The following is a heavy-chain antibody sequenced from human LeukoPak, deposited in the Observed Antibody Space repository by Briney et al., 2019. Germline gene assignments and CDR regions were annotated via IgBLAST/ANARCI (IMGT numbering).Heavy chain of an antibody. CDR2: IYNGGII. Sequence: PSETLSLTCTVSGDSISRYYWSWIRQPAGKGLEWIGRIYNGGIITYNPSLKSRVTMSIDTSNNQFSLRLRFVTAADTAVYYCARIREQWRDVDYWGQGTLVTVSS. J-gene: IGHJ4*02. CDR1: GDSISRYY. V-gene: IGHV4-4*07. CDR3: ARIREQWRDVDY. D-gene: IGHD6-19*01.